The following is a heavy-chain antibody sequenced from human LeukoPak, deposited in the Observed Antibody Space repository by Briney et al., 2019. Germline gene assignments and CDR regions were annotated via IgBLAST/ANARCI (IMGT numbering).Heavy chain of an antibody. V-gene: IGHV1-8*03. Sequence: EASVKVSCKASGYTFTSYDINWVRQATGQGLEWMGWMNPNSGNTGYAQKFQGRVTITRNTSISTAYMELSSLRSEDTAVYYCARGIAARPVDYWGQGTLVTVSS. CDR3: ARGIAARPVDY. CDR2: MNPNSGNT. J-gene: IGHJ4*02. D-gene: IGHD6-6*01. CDR1: GYTFTSYD.